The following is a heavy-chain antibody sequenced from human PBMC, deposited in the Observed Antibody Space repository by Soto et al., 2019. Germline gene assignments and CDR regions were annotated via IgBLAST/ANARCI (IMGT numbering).Heavy chain of an antibody. CDR1: GFTFSSYW. CDR2: TNSDGSTK. CDR3: ARGGVAGGFDY. Sequence: EVQLVESGGGLAQPGGSLRLSCAASGFTFSSYWMHWVRQAPGKGLVWVSRTNSDGSTKSHADSVKGRFTISRDNARNTLFLQMNSLRAEDTAVYYCARGGVAGGFDYWGQGTLVTASS. D-gene: IGHD6-19*01. J-gene: IGHJ4*02. V-gene: IGHV3-74*01.